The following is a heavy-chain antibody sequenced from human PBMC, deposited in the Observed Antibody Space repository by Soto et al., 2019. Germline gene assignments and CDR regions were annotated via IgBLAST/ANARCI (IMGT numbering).Heavy chain of an antibody. D-gene: IGHD2-2*01. CDR2: IIPLFNAT. V-gene: IGHV1-69*13. CDR3: AINAERNAQKFDF. Sequence: SVKVSCKASGYTFTGYYMHWVRQAPGQGLEWMGEIIPLFNATNYAQKFRGRVTVTADESTRTAYMELTRLTHDDTAVYFCAINAERNAQKFDFWGQGTLVTVSS. J-gene: IGHJ4*02. CDR1: GYTFTGYY.